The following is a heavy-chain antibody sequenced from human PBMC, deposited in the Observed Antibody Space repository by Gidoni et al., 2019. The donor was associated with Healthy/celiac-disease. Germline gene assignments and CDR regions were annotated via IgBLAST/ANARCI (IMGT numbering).Heavy chain of an antibody. J-gene: IGHJ3*02. Sequence: QVQLQESGPGLVKPSGTLSLTCAVSGGSISSSNWWRWVRQPPGKGLEWIGEIYHSGSTNYNPSLKSRVTISVDKSKNQFSLKLSSVTAADTAVYYCASPGPLVVVAATPDDRAFDIWGQGTMVTVSS. V-gene: IGHV4-4*02. CDR1: GGSISSSNW. CDR3: ASPGPLVVVAATPDDRAFDI. CDR2: IYHSGST. D-gene: IGHD2-15*01.